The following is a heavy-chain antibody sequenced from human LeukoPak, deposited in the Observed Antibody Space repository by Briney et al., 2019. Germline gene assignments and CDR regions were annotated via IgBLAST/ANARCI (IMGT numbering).Heavy chain of an antibody. V-gene: IGHV3-23*01. CDR1: GFSFSNYV. CDR2: IAGSGVSR. Sequence: GGSLRLSCAASGFSFSNYVMSWVRQAPGKWLEWVSIAGSGVSRLYGDSVKGRFTISRDNSKNMLYLQMNSLRADDTAVYYCVKERGALRANYYMDVWGKGTTVIVSS. CDR3: VKERGALRANYYMDV. J-gene: IGHJ6*03.